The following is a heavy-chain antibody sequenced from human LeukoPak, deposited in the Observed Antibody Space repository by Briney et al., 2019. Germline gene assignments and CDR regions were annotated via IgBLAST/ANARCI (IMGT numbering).Heavy chain of an antibody. Sequence: PGGSLRLSCAASEFPLSGYTMNWVRQAPGKGLEWVSYISSSGHIIYYPDSVKGRFTISRDNAKNSLYLQINSLRAEDTAVYYCARGGYYMDVWGKGTTVTVSS. CDR3: ARGGYYMDV. CDR2: ISSSGHII. V-gene: IGHV3-48*01. CDR1: EFPLSGYT. J-gene: IGHJ6*03.